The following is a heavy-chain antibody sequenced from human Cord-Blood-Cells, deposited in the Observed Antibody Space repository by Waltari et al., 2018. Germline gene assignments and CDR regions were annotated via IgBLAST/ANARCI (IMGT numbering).Heavy chain of an antibody. V-gene: IGHV3-53*02. CDR2: IYSGGST. CDR1: GFTVSSNY. CDR3: ARLKGSSRDKDYFDY. J-gene: IGHJ4*02. Sequence: EVQLVETGGDLIQPGGSLRLSCAASGFTVSSNYMSWVRQAPGKGLEWVSVIYSGGSTYYADSVKGRFTISRDNSKNTLYLQMNSLRAEDTAVYYCARLKGSSRDKDYFDYWGQGTLVTVSS. D-gene: IGHD2-2*01.